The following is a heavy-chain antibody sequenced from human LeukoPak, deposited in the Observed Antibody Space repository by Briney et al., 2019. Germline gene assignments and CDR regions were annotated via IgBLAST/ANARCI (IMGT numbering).Heavy chain of an antibody. D-gene: IGHD6-19*01. V-gene: IGHV3-23*01. CDR2: ISGSGGST. CDR1: GFTFSSYA. CDR3: ARISIAVSGGFDY. J-gene: IGHJ4*02. Sequence: GGSLRLSCAASGFTFSSYAMSWVRQAPGKGLEWVSAISGSGGSTYYADSVKGRFTISRDNAKNSLYLQMNSLRAEDTAVYYCARISIAVSGGFDYWGQGTLVTVSS.